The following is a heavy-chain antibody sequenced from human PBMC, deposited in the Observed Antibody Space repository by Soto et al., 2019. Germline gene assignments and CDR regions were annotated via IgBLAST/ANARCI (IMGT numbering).Heavy chain of an antibody. J-gene: IGHJ3*02. CDR3: AHSSLRYFDWLLFRDAFDI. Sequence: VSGPTLVNPTQTLTLTCTFSGFSLSTSGVGVGWIRQPPGKALEWLALIYWDDDKRYSPSLKSRLTITKDTSKNQVVLTMTNMDPVDTATYYCAHSSLRYFDWLLFRDAFDIWGQGTMVTVSS. CDR2: IYWDDDK. D-gene: IGHD3-9*01. V-gene: IGHV2-5*02. CDR1: GFSLSTSGVG.